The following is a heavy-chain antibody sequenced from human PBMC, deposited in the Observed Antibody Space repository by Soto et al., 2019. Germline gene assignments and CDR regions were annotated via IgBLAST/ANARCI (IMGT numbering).Heavy chain of an antibody. CDR2: ISYDGSNK. V-gene: IGHV3-30-3*01. CDR1: GFTFSSYA. CDR3: ATDHNPGYSGPGY. J-gene: IGHJ4*02. D-gene: IGHD5-12*01. Sequence: GGSLRLSCAASGFTFSSYAMHWVRQAPGKGLEWVAVISYDGSNKYYADSVKGRFTISRDNSKNTLYLQMNSLRAEDTAVYYCATDHNPGYSGPGYWGQGTLVTVSS.